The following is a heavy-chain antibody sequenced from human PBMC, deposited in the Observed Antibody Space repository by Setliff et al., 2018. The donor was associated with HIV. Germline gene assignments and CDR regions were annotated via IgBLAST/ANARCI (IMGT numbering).Heavy chain of an antibody. V-gene: IGHV4-4*08. CDR2: IHTSGST. D-gene: IGHD1-1*01. Sequence: PSETLSLTCAVSGDSMSGYYWSWIRQSPGKKLEWIGYIHTSGSTNYNPSLKSRVTISLDTSNDRFSLRLSSVTAADTAVYYCARAPTKELDFWGQGTLVTVSS. J-gene: IGHJ4*02. CDR1: GDSMSGYY. CDR3: ARAPTKELDF.